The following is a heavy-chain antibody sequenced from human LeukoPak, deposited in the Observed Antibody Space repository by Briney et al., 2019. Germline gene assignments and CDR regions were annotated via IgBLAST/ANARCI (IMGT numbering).Heavy chain of an antibody. V-gene: IGHV4-59*08. CDR2: IYYSGST. J-gene: IGHJ4*02. D-gene: IGHD5-18*01. CDR3: ARQGYSYGFDY. CDR1: GGSISSYY. Sequence: SETLSLTCTVSGGSISSYYWSWIRQPPRKGLEWIGYIYYSGSTNYNPSLKSRVTISVDTSKNQFSLKLSSVTAADTAVYYCARQGYSYGFDYWGQGTLVTVSS.